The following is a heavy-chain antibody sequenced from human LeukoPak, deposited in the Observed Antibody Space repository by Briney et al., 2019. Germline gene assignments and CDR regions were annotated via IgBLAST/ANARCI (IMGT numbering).Heavy chain of an antibody. Sequence: GGSLRLSCAASGFTFDDYGMSWVRQAPGKGLEWVSSINWNGDGTGYAQSVKGRFTISRDNAKNSLYLQMNSLRAEDTALYYCARGPVMDFYYYSYMDVWGKGTTVTVSS. D-gene: IGHD2-8*01. CDR3: ARGPVMDFYYYSYMDV. V-gene: IGHV3-20*04. CDR2: INWNGDGT. CDR1: GFTFDDYG. J-gene: IGHJ6*03.